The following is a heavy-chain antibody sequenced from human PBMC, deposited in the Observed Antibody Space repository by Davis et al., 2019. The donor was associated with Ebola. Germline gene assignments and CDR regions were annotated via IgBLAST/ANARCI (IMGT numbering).Heavy chain of an antibody. CDR3: GRDETATYNNGWGETFYYYYGMDV. J-gene: IGHJ6*02. Sequence: AASVKVSCKASGYTFTSYAMHWVRQAPGQRLEWMGWINAGNGNTKYSQKFQGRVTITRDTSASTVYMEVNSLTSEDTAVYYCGRDETATYNNGWGETFYYYYGMDVWGQGTTVTV. CDR1: GYTFTSYA. D-gene: IGHD6-19*01. CDR2: INAGNGNT. V-gene: IGHV1-3*01.